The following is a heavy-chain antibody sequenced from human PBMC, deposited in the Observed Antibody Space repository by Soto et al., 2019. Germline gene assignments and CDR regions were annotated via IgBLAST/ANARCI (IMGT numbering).Heavy chain of an antibody. CDR2: IIPIFGTA. D-gene: IGHD2-2*01. J-gene: IGHJ5*02. CDR1: GGTFSSYA. V-gene: IGHV1-69*13. CDR3: ARSFSTSCYFSFCWFDP. Sequence: GASVKVSCKASGGTFSSYAISWVRQAPGQGLEWMGGIIPIFGTANYAQKFQGRVTITADESTSTAYMELSSLRSEDTAVYYCARSFSTSCYFSFCWFDPWGQGTLVTVSS.